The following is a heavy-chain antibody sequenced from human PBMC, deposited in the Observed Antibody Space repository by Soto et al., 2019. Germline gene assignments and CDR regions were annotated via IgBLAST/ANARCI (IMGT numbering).Heavy chain of an antibody. Sequence: PGGSLRLCSAASRLTFSSYDMHGVTHATGKGLDWVSAMGTAGDTYYPGSVEGRVNISRENAKNACYRQMNSLRSGDTAVYYCARGGGSSSLFCGYWGQGT. J-gene: IGHJ4*02. CDR1: RLTFSSYD. CDR2: MGTAGDT. V-gene: IGHV3-13*01. CDR3: ARGGGSSSLFCGY. D-gene: IGHD6-6*01.